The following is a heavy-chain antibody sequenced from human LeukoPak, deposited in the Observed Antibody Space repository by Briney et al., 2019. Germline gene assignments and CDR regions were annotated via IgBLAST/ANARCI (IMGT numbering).Heavy chain of an antibody. CDR3: AREGGYFDFDY. D-gene: IGHD3-22*01. Sequence: ASVKVSCKASGGTFSSYAISWVRQDPGQGLEWMGRIIPIFGTANYAQKFQGRVTITTDESTSAAYMELSSLRSGDTAVYYCAREGGYFDFDYWGQGTLVTVSS. V-gene: IGHV1-69*05. CDR2: IIPIFGTA. CDR1: GGTFSSYA. J-gene: IGHJ4*02.